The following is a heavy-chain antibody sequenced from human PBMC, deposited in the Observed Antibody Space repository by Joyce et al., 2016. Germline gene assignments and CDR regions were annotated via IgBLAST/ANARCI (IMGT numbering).Heavy chain of an antibody. D-gene: IGHD6-19*01. Sequence: EVQLVQSGAELKKPGESLRISCQASGYTFASDWVDWVRQVPGKGLEWIGIIYPDDSDVKYSPSFQGQVTMSADKSISTAYLHWNSLKDSDTGIYYCARLLRGWYRFDYWGQGTLVTVSS. CDR2: IYPDDSDV. V-gene: IGHV5-51*01. CDR1: GYTFASDW. J-gene: IGHJ4*02. CDR3: ARLLRGWYRFDY.